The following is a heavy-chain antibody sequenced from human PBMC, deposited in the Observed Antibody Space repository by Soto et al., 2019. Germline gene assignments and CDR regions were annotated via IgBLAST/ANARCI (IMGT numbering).Heavy chain of an antibody. D-gene: IGHD3-22*01. CDR3: ARDSRAMIVVTQLDY. V-gene: IGHV3-33*01. CDR1: GFTFSSYG. CDR2: IWYDGSNK. Sequence: QVQLVESGGGVVQPGRSLRLSCAASGFTFSSYGMHWVRQAPGKGLEWVAVIWYDGSNKYYADSVKGRFTISRDNSKNTLYLQMNSLRAEDTAVYYCARDSRAMIVVTQLDYWGQGTLVTVSS. J-gene: IGHJ4*02.